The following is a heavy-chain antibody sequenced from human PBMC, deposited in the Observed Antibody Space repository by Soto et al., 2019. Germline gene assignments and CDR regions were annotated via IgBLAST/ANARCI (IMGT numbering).Heavy chain of an antibody. CDR1: GGTFSSYA. D-gene: IGHD4-17*01. Sequence: ASVKVSCKASGGTFSSYAVSWVRHAPGQGLEWMGGIIPIFGTANYAQKFQGRVTITADESTSTAYMELSSLRSEDTAVYYCARRRAIDYRNWFDPWGQGTLVTVSS. CDR3: ARRRAIDYRNWFDP. J-gene: IGHJ5*02. V-gene: IGHV1-69*13. CDR2: IIPIFGTA.